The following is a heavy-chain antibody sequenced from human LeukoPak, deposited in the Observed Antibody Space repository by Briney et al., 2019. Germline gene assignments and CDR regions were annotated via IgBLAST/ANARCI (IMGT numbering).Heavy chain of an antibody. CDR2: ISSSSSYI. CDR1: GFTFSSYS. V-gene: IGHV3-21*01. J-gene: IGHJ4*02. Sequence: PGGSLRLSCAASGFTFSSYSMNWVRQAPGKGLEWVSSISSSSSYIYYADSVKGRFTISRDNAKNSLYLQMNSLRAEDTAVYYCARFGSYCSSTSCPLDYWGQGTLVTVS. D-gene: IGHD2-2*01. CDR3: ARFGSYCSSTSCPLDY.